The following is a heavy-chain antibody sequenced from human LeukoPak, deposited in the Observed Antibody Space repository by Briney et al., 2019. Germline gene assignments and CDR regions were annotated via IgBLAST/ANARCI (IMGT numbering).Heavy chain of an antibody. CDR2: ISGSGGST. CDR1: GFTFSTYA. D-gene: IGHD3-16*02. CDR3: AKLNYVWGSYPDY. J-gene: IGHJ4*02. Sequence: GGSLRLSCVASGFTFSTYAMSWVRQAPGKGLEWVSAISGSGGSTYYADSVKGRFTISRDNSKNTLYVQMNSLRAEDTAVYYCAKLNYVWGSYPDYCGQGTLVTISS. V-gene: IGHV3-23*01.